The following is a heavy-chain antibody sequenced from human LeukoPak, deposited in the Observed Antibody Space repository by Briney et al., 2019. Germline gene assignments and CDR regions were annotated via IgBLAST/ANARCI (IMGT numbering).Heavy chain of an antibody. D-gene: IGHD3-22*01. CDR2: IYYSGST. CDR1: GGSISSSSYY. CDR3: ARDAGYRYDSSGYYFDY. Sequence: SETLSLTCTVSGGSISSSSYYWGWIRQPPGKGLEWIGSIYYSGSTYYNPSLKSRVTISVDTSKNQFSLKLSSVTAADTAVYYCARDAGYRYDSSGYYFDYWGQGTLVTISS. J-gene: IGHJ4*02. V-gene: IGHV4-39*02.